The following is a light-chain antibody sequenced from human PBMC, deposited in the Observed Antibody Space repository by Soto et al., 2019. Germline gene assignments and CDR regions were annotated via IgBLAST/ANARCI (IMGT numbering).Light chain of an antibody. CDR3: CSYAGDTTFFV. V-gene: IGLV2-23*02. J-gene: IGLJ1*01. Sequence: QSALTQPASMSGSPGQSITISCTGTSSDVGSYYPVSWFQQHPGKAPKLIIYEVNKRPSGVSHRFSGSKSGSSASLTISGLQAADEAEYYCCSYAGDTTFFVFGTGTKVTVL. CDR2: EVN. CDR1: SSDVGSYYP.